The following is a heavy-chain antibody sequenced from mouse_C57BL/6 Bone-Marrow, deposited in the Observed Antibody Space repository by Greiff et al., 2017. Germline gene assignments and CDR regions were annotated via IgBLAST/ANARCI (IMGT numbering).Heavy chain of an antibody. D-gene: IGHD1-1*01. J-gene: IGHJ4*01. V-gene: IGHV1-82*01. CDR1: GYAFSSSW. CDR3: ARRAYPRVEGRGYYDAIDY. CDR2: IYPGDGDT. Sequence: VQLQQSGPELVKPGASVKISCKASGYAFSSSWMNWVKQRPGKGLEWIGRIYPGDGDTNYNGKFKGKATLTADKSSSTAYMQPSSLTSEDSAVYFWARRAYPRVEGRGYYDAIDYWGQGTSVTVSS.